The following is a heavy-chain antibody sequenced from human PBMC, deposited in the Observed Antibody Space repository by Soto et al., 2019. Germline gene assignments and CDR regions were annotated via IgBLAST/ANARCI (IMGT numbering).Heavy chain of an antibody. V-gene: IGHV4-30-2*01. CDR3: ALYESSGHRGHERAFDI. D-gene: IGHD3-22*01. Sequence: PSETLSLTCAVSGGSISSGGYSWSWIRQPPGKGLEWIGYISHSGSTYYNPSLKSRVTISVDRSKNQFSLKLSSVTAADTVVYYCALYESSGHRGHERAFDIWGQGTMVT. J-gene: IGHJ3*02. CDR2: ISHSGST. CDR1: GGSISSGGYS.